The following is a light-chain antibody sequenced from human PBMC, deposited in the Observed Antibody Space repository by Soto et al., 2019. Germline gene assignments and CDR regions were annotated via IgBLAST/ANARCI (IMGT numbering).Light chain of an antibody. Sequence: DIQMTQSPSTLSASVGDRVTITCRASQSISSWLAWYQQKPGKAPKLLIYKASSLESGVPSRFSGSRSGPEFTLTISSLQPDDFATYYCQQYNSYSWTFGQGTKVEI. V-gene: IGKV1-5*03. CDR2: KAS. CDR3: QQYNSYSWT. J-gene: IGKJ1*01. CDR1: QSISSW.